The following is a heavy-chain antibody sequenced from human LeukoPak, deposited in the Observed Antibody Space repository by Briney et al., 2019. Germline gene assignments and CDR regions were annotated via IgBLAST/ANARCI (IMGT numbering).Heavy chain of an antibody. D-gene: IGHD6-13*01. Sequence: GGSLRLSCAASGFTFSNYWMSWVRQAPGKGLEWVANIKEDGSDKYYVDSVKGRFTISRDNAKNSLYLQMNSLRAEDTALYYCARDFGYSSSQTSDYWGQGTLVTVSS. CDR1: GFTFSNYW. J-gene: IGHJ4*02. CDR3: ARDFGYSSSQTSDY. V-gene: IGHV3-7*01. CDR2: IKEDGSDK.